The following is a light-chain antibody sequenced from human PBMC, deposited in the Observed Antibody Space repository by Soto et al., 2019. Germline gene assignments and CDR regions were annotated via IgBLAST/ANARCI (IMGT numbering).Light chain of an antibody. Sequence: DIQMTQSPSSLSASVGDRVTITCRASQSISSYLNWYQQKPGKAPKLLIYAASSLQSGVPSRFRGSGSGTAFTLTISRLQPEDFATYYCKQSYSTPPFTFGHGTNVDI. V-gene: IGKV1-39*01. CDR1: QSISSY. CDR3: KQSYSTPPFT. CDR2: AAS. J-gene: IGKJ3*01.